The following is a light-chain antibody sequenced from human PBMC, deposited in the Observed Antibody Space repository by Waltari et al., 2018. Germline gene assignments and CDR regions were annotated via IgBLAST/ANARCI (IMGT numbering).Light chain of an antibody. CDR1: QSVSST. J-gene: IGKJ1*01. CDR2: GAS. Sequence: EILMTHSPDTLSVSPGEKATLSSTASQSVSSTLSSYTQKPGQAPRHLIYGASTRATGIPARFSGSGSGTEFTLTISSLQSEDFAVYYCQQYNNWPRTFGQGTKVEIK. CDR3: QQYNNWPRT. V-gene: IGKV3-15*01.